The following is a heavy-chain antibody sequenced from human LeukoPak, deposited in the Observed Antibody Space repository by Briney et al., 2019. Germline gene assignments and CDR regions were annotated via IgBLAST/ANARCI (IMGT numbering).Heavy chain of an antibody. CDR2: IYTTGST. D-gene: IGHD6-13*01. Sequence: PSETLSLTCTVSGGSISSGSYDWSWIRQPAGKGLEWIGRIYTTGSTNYNPSLKSRVTISVDTSKNQFSLKLSSVTAADTAVYYCARGTGIAESWGQGTLVTVSS. V-gene: IGHV4-61*02. J-gene: IGHJ5*02. CDR1: GGSISSGSYD. CDR3: ARGTGIAES.